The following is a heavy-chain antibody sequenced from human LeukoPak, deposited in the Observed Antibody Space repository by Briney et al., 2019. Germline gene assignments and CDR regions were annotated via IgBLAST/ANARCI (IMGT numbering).Heavy chain of an antibody. CDR1: GYTFTGYY. CDR2: INPNSGVT. Sequence: GASVKVSCKASGYTFTGYYIRWVRQAPGQGLEWMGWINPNSGVTHYPQKFQGRVTMTRDTSIRTAYMEVSSLRSDDTAVYYCARGQQWLEAFDYWGLGTLVTVSS. CDR3: ARGQQWLEAFDY. V-gene: IGHV1-2*02. J-gene: IGHJ4*02. D-gene: IGHD6-19*01.